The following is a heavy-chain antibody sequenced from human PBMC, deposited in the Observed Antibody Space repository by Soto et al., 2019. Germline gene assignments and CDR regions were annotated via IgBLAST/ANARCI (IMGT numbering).Heavy chain of an antibody. J-gene: IGHJ3*01. D-gene: IGHD6-13*01. CDR3: AKDQARAASHGID. V-gene: IGHV3-30*18. CDR2: ISNDGSDK. Sequence: QVQLVESGGGVAQPGRSLRLSCAASGFTFNNYGMHWARQAPGKGLEWVAAISNDGSDKYYADSVKGRLTISRDNSKNTVFLQMSSLRAEDTAVYYCAKDQARAASHGIDWGQGTMVTVSS. CDR1: GFTFNNYG.